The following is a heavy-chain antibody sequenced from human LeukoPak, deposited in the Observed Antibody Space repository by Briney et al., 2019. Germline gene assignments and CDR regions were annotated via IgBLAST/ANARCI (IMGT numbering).Heavy chain of an antibody. CDR3: ARLDGPTVTSFDY. J-gene: IGHJ4*02. CDR1: GFTVSSNF. D-gene: IGHD4-17*01. V-gene: IGHV3-53*01. CDR2: IYSGGGT. Sequence: GGSLRLSCAASGFTVSSNFMGWVRQAPGKGLEWVSVIYSGGGTYYADSVKGRFTISRDNPKNTLYLQMKSLAAEDTAVYYCARLDGPTVTSFDYWGQGTLVTVSS.